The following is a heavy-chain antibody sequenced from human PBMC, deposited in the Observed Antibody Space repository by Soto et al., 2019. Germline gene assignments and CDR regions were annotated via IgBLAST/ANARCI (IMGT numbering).Heavy chain of an antibody. CDR2: IWYDASNK. J-gene: IGHJ4*02. D-gene: IGHD6-19*01. CDR1: GFTFSSYG. CDR3: ARDCAGYSSGWYQRGGFDY. Sequence: QVQLVESGGGVVQPGRSLRLSCAASGFTFSSYGMHWVRQAPGKGLEWVAVIWYDASNKYYADSVKGRFTISRDNSKNPLYLQMNSLRAEDTAVYYCARDCAGYSSGWYQRGGFDYCGPGTLVTVST. V-gene: IGHV3-33*01.